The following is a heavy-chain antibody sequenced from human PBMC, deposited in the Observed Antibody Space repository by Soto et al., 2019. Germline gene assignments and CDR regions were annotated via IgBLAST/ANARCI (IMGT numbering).Heavy chain of an antibody. J-gene: IGHJ4*02. CDR3: TTDPGDYEDF. CDR1: GITFTNAW. Sequence: EVQLVESGGDLVKPGGCLRLSCAASGITFTNAWMRWVRQAPGKGLEWVGRIKNRADGGATDYAAPVRGRFTISRDDSKNTLFLQMNSLEAEDTALYYCTTDPGDYEDFWGQGTLVTVSS. CDR2: IKNRADGGAT. D-gene: IGHD4-17*01. V-gene: IGHV3-15*01.